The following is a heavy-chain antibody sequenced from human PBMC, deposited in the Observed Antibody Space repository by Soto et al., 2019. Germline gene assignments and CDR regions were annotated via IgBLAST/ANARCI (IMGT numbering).Heavy chain of an antibody. J-gene: IGHJ4*02. V-gene: IGHV3-33*01. Sequence: GGSLRLSCAASGFTFSTYGMHWVRQAPGKGLEWVAVIWYDGSNKYYVDSVKGRFSISRDNSKNTLYLQMNSLRAEDTAVYFCARQSRVGYHNSNGKYNVWGDHFDLWGQGRLVTVSS. D-gene: IGHD3-22*01. CDR1: GFTFSTYG. CDR3: ARQSRVGYHNSNGKYNVWGDHFDL. CDR2: IWYDGSNK.